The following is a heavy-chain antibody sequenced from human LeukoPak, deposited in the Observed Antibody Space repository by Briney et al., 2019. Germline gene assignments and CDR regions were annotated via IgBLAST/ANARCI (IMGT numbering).Heavy chain of an antibody. J-gene: IGHJ4*02. CDR2: IIPNFGTA. D-gene: IGHD6-13*01. CDR1: GGTFSSYA. Sequence: GASVKVSCKASGGTFSSYAISWVRQAPGQGLEWMGGIIPNFGTANYAQKFQGRVTITTDESTSTAYMELSSLRSEDTAVYYCARGQTPGIAAAGGYWGQGTLVTVSS. CDR3: ARGQTPGIAAAGGY. V-gene: IGHV1-69*05.